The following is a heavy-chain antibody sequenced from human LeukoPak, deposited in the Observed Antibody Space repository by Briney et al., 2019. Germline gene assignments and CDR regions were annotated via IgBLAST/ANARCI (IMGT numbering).Heavy chain of an antibody. J-gene: IGHJ4*02. CDR3: AKGRAGMATIAGIDY. CDR1: GFTFRNYV. V-gene: IGHV3-30*18. D-gene: IGHD5-24*01. CDR2: TSSDLNVK. Sequence: GGSLRLSCAASGFTFRNYVIHWVRQAPGKGLEWVAVTSSDLNVKLYADSVKGRFTISRDNSKNTLYLQMNSLRAEDTAVYYCAKGRAGMATIAGIDYWGQGTLVTVSS.